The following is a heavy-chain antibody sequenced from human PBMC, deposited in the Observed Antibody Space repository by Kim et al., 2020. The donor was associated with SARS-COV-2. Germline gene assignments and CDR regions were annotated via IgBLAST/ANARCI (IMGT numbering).Heavy chain of an antibody. J-gene: IGHJ4*02. V-gene: IGHV3-23*01. CDR3: AKHGDSRSFDY. D-gene: IGHD3-22*01. Sequence: TFDADAVKGRFTSSRDNSKNTLYLQMNSLRAEDTAVYYCAKHGDSRSFDYWGQGTLVTVSS. CDR2: T.